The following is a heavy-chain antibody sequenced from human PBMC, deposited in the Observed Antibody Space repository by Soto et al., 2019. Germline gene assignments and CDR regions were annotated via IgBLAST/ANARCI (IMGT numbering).Heavy chain of an antibody. V-gene: IGHV4-31*03. CDR3: ARCSLVVVPAPGFDP. Sequence: SETLSLTCTVSGGSISGYYWSWIRQHPGKGLEWIGYIYYSGTTYYNPSLKSRVTISVDTSKNQFSLKSSSVSAADTALYYCARCSLVVVPAPGFDPWGRGTLVTVSS. CDR2: IYYSGTT. D-gene: IGHD2-2*01. CDR1: GGSISGYY. J-gene: IGHJ5*02.